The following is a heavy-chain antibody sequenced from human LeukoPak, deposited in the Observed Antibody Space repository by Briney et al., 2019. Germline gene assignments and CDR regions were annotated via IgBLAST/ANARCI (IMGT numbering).Heavy chain of an antibody. J-gene: IGHJ5*02. D-gene: IGHD4-17*01. V-gene: IGHV3-21*06. CDR2: VSFGSSYI. CDR1: GFTFKDYT. CDR3: ARASTEYAVTDGFDT. Sequence: GGSLRLSCAASGFTFKDYTMTRVRQSPGKGLQWVSYVSFGSSYISYADSLKGRFTISRDDAKSSVYLEMTSLRTDDTAVYYCARASTEYAVTDGFDTRGRGTLVTVSS.